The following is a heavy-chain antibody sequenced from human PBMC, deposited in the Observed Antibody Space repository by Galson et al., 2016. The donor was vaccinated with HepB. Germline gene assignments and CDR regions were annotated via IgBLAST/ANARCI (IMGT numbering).Heavy chain of an antibody. V-gene: IGHV3-21*01. CDR3: ARGVGVEVIVTADEYFPH. J-gene: IGHJ1*01. D-gene: IGHD2-21*01. CDR1: GFAFEADS. CDR2: ITGSSSHT. Sequence: SLRLSCAASGFAFEADSMNWVRQAPGKGLEWISSITGSSSHTYYADSVKGRFAISRDNGKKSLFLQMNGLRPEDTAVYYCARGVGVEVIVTADEYFPHWGQGILVSVSS.